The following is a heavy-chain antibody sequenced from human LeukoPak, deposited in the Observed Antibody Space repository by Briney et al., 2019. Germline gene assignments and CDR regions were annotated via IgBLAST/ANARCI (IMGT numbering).Heavy chain of an antibody. V-gene: IGHV4-4*07. CDR2: IHTSGST. CDR1: GVSISSYY. Sequence: PSDTLSLTCTVSGVSISSYYWSWIRQPAGKGLEWIWRIHTSGSTNYNPSLKSRVTMSLDTSKNQFSLKLTSVTAEDTAVYYCARGMGLMSSTYSSSWSESRGYWYFDLWGRGTLVTVSS. CDR3: ARGMGLMSSTYSSSWSESRGYWYFDL. J-gene: IGHJ2*01. D-gene: IGHD6-13*01.